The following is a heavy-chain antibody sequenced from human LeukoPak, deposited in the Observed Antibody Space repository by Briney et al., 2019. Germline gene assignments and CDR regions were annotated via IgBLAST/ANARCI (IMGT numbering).Heavy chain of an antibody. CDR1: GYTLTELS. CDR2: FDPEDGET. V-gene: IGHV1-24*01. J-gene: IGHJ4*02. D-gene: IGHD1-26*01. CDR3: AISYLYSGSYYVNY. Sequence: ASVKVSCKVSGYTLTELSMHWVRQAPGKGLEWMGGFDPEDGETIYAQKFQGRVTMTEDTSTDTAYMELSSLRSEDTAVYYCAISYLYSGSYYVNYWGQGTLVTVSS.